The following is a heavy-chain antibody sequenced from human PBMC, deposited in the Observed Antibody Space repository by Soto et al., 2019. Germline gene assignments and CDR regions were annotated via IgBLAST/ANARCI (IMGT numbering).Heavy chain of an antibody. CDR3: ARDLVATVEGVYYFDY. Sequence: QVQLVQSGAEVKKPGASVKVSCKASGYTFTSYGISWVRQAPGQGLEWMGWISAYNGNTNYAQKLQGRVTMTTDTXTTXAYMELRSLRSDDTAVYYCARDLVATVEGVYYFDYWGQGTLVTVSS. V-gene: IGHV1-18*01. J-gene: IGHJ4*02. CDR2: ISAYNGNT. CDR1: GYTFTSYG. D-gene: IGHD4-17*01.